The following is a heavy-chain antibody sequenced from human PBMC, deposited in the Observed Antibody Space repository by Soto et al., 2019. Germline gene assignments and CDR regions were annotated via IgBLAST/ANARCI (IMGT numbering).Heavy chain of an antibody. CDR1: GYSFTSYW. J-gene: IGHJ6*02. V-gene: IGHV5-10-1*01. CDR2: IDPSDSYT. D-gene: IGHD2-2*02. Sequence: PGESLKISCKGSGYSFTSYWISWVRQVPGKGLEWMGRIDPSDSYTNYSPSFQGHVTISADKSISTAYLQWSSLKASDTAMYYCARRYCSSTSCYTGMDVWGQGTTVTVSS. CDR3: ARRYCSSTSCYTGMDV.